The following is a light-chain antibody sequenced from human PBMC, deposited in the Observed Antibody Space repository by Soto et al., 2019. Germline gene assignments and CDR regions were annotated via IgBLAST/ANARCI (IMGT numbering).Light chain of an antibody. CDR1: QGISNF. Sequence: DVQMTQSPSSLSASVGDRVTITCRASQGISNFLAWFQQQPGKAPKSLIYAASKLHSGVPSKFSGSGSGTFFTLTITSLQPEDSATYYCQQYNSYPLTFGQGTRLEIK. CDR3: QQYNSYPLT. CDR2: AAS. J-gene: IGKJ5*01. V-gene: IGKV1-16*02.